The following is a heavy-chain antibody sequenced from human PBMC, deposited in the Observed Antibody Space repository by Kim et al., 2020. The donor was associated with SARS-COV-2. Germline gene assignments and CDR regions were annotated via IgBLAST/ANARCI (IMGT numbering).Heavy chain of an antibody. V-gene: IGHV4-59*01. J-gene: IGHJ5*02. D-gene: IGHD6-13*01. Sequence: SETLSLTCTVSGGSISSYYWSWIRQPPGKGLEWIGYIYYSGSTNYNPSLKSRVTISVDTSKNQFSLKLSSVTAADTAVYYCARDRISSSWYGGDNWFDPWGQGTLVTVSS. CDR1: GGSISSYY. CDR2: IYYSGST. CDR3: ARDRISSSWYGGDNWFDP.